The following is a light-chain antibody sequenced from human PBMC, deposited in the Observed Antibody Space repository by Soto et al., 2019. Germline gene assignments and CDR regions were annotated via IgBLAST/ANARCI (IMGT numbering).Light chain of an antibody. CDR2: AAS. V-gene: IGKV1-8*01. J-gene: IGKJ1*01. Sequence: AIRMTQSPSSLSASTGDRVTITCRASQGISRYLAWYQQKPGKAPKLLIYAASTLQSGVPSRFSGSGSGTAFTLTISCLQSEDFATYYCQQYYSYPRTFGQGTKVE. CDR1: QGISRY. CDR3: QQYYSYPRT.